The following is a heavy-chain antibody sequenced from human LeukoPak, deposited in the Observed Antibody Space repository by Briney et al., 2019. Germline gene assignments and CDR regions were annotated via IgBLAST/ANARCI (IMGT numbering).Heavy chain of an antibody. J-gene: IGHJ5*02. Sequence: SETLSLTCTVSGDSVASGGYYWNWIRQPPGKGLEWIGYIYYSVSTNYNLPLKSRVTISLDTSENQFSLKLTSVTAADTAVYYCARGGRGGNWFDPWGQGTLVTVSS. CDR2: IYYSVST. CDR1: GDSVASGGYY. D-gene: IGHD3-10*01. V-gene: IGHV4-61*08. CDR3: ARGGRGGNWFDP.